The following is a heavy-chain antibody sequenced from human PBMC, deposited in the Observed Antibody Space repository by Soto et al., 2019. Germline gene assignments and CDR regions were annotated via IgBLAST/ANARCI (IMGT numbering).Heavy chain of an antibody. Sequence: EAQLVESGGGLVKPGGSLRLSCAASGFTFSNVWMHWVRQAPGKGLVWVGRIKSKIDGETTDYAAPVKGRFSISRDDSKNTLYLQMNSLKTEDTAVYYCTPLALKYVSGWYDFSDWGQRTLVTVSS. D-gene: IGHD6-19*01. CDR2: IKSKIDGETT. CDR1: GFTFSNVW. CDR3: TPLALKYVSGWYDFSD. V-gene: IGHV3-15*07. J-gene: IGHJ4*02.